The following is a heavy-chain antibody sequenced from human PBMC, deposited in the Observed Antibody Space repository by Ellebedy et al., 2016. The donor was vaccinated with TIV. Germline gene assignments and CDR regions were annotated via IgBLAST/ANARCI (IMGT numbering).Heavy chain of an antibody. CDR3: ARDRAVGTMDAFDI. J-gene: IGHJ3*02. Sequence: GESLKISCAASGFTFSSYGMNWVRQAPGKGLEWVANIKRDGSEKYYVDSVKGRFTISRDNTNNSLYLQMNSLRAEDTAVYYCARDRAVGTMDAFDIWGQGTMVTVSS. D-gene: IGHD6-19*01. CDR2: IKRDGSEK. V-gene: IGHV3-7*04. CDR1: GFTFSSYG.